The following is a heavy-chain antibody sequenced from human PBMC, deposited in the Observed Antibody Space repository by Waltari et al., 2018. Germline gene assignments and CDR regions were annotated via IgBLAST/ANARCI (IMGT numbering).Heavy chain of an antibody. CDR3: TRADFWSGYLFDF. J-gene: IGHJ4*02. D-gene: IGHD3-3*01. V-gene: IGHV3-23*01. CDR2: ISGSGDNT. Sequence: EVQLLESGGGLVQHGGSLTLSFSASGFTCSHDAMNWVRQAPGKGLEWVSGISGSGDNTYYADSVKGRFAISRDNSENTVYLQMNGLRGEDTAVYYCTRADFWSGYLFDFWGQGTLVTVSS. CDR1: GFTCSHDA.